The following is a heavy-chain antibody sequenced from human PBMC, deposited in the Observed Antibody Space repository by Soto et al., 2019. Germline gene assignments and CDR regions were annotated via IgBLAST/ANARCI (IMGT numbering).Heavy chain of an antibody. V-gene: IGHV4-34*01. Sequence: PSETLSLTCAVYGGSFSGYYWSWIRQPPGKGLEWIGEINHSGSTNYNPSLKSRVTISVDTSKNQFSLKLSSVTAADTAVYYCARAGQWQNDYWFDPWGQGTLVTAPQ. CDR1: GGSFSGYY. J-gene: IGHJ5*02. CDR3: ARAGQWQNDYWFDP. CDR2: INHSGST. D-gene: IGHD6-19*01.